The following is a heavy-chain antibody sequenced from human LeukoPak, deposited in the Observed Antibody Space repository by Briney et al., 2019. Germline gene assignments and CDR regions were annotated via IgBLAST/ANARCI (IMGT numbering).Heavy chain of an antibody. V-gene: IGHV1-3*04. J-gene: IGHJ6*02. CDR3: ARVGSYCGGDCYSGYYYYGMDV. D-gene: IGHD2-21*02. Sequence: ASVKVSCKASGGTFSSYAMHWVRQAPGQGLEWMGWINTGNGNTKYSQKFQGRVTITRDTSASTAYMELSSLRSEDTAVYYCARVGSYCGGDCYSGYYYYGMDVWGQGATVTVSS. CDR1: GGTFSSYA. CDR2: INTGNGNT.